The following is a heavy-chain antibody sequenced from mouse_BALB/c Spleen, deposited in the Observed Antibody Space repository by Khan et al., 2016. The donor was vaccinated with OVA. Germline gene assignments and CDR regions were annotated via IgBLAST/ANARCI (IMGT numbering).Heavy chain of an antibody. CDR1: GYTFTNYG. CDR3: SRPPDVAEAMDY. V-gene: IGHV9-3-1*01. J-gene: IGHJ4*01. CDR2: INTYTGEP. Sequence: QVQLQQSGPELKKPGETVKISCKASGYTFTNYGMNWVKQSPGKGLKWMGWINTYTGEPTYADDFKGRFAFSLDTSARTAYLQINNLKNEDTATYFCSRPPDVAEAMDYWGQGTSVTVSS.